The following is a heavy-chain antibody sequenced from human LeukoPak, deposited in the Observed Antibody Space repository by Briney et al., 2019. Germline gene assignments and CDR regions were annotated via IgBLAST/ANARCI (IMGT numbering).Heavy chain of an antibody. CDR3: AREEAYYDFWSGYYGGYCFDY. V-gene: IGHV1-18*01. Sequence: GASVKVSCKASGYTFTSYGISWVRQAPGQGLEWMGWFSAYNGNTNYAQKPQGRVTMTTDTSTCTAYMELRGLRSDDTAVYYCAREEAYYDFWSGYYGGYCFDYWGQGTQVTVSS. D-gene: IGHD3-3*01. J-gene: IGHJ4*02. CDR1: GYTFTSYG. CDR2: FSAYNGNT.